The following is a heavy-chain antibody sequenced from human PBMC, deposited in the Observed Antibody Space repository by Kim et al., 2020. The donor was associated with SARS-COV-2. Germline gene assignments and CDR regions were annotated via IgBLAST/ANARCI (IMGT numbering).Heavy chain of an antibody. V-gene: IGHV5-10-1*01. CDR3: ARHAVRVGLGVDV. Sequence: SSPSFQGHVTISADKSISTAYLQWSSLKASDTAMYYCARHAVRVGLGVDVWGQGTTVTVSS. D-gene: IGHD1-26*01. J-gene: IGHJ6*02.